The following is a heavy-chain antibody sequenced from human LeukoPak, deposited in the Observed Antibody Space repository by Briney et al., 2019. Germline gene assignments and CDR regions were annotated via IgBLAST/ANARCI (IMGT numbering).Heavy chain of an antibody. CDR1: GYTFTSYA. D-gene: IGHD5-12*01. Sequence: ASVKVSCKASGYTFTSYAMNWVRQAPGQGLEWMGWINTNTGNPTYAQGFTGRFVFSLDTSVSTAYLQISSLKAEDTAVYYCARGPSRGRNNWFDPWGQGTLVTVSS. CDR3: ARGPSRGRNNWFDP. V-gene: IGHV7-4-1*02. CDR2: INTNTGNP. J-gene: IGHJ5*02.